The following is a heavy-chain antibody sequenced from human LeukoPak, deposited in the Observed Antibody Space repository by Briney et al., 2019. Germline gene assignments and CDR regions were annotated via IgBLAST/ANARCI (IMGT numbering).Heavy chain of an antibody. Sequence: GGSLRLSCAASGFTFSSYGMPWVRQAPGKGLEWVAVIWYDGSNIYYADSVKGRFTISRDNSKNTLYLQMNSLRAEDTAVYYCARDQGSSTSGNYFDYWGQGTLVTVSS. CDR1: GFTFSSYG. J-gene: IGHJ4*02. V-gene: IGHV3-33*01. CDR2: IWYDGSNI. CDR3: ARDQGSSTSGNYFDY. D-gene: IGHD2-2*01.